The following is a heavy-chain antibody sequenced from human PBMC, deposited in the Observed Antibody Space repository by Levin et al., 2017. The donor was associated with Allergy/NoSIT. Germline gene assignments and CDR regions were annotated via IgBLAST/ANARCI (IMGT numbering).Heavy chain of an antibody. CDR2: ISSSGGST. J-gene: IGHJ4*02. CDR1: GFTFSSYT. V-gene: IGHV3-23*01. Sequence: GGSLRLSCAASGFTFSSYTMNWVRQAPGKGLEWVSAISSSGGSTYYGDSVKGRFTISRDNFKNTLYVLMNSLRVEDTAVYYCARSYTAMARFDYWGQGTLVTVSS. D-gene: IGHD5-18*01. CDR3: ARSYTAMARFDY.